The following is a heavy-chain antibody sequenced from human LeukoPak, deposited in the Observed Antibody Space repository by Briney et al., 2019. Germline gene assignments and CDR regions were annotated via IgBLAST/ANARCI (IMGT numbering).Heavy chain of an antibody. CDR2: ISGSGGST. Sequence: PGGSRRLSCAASGFTFSSYVMSWVRQAPGKGLEWVSTISGSGGSTYYTDSVKGRFTISRDNSQNTLYLQMNSLRAEDTALYYCAKRIDANYYDSSGGQGTLVTVSS. D-gene: IGHD3-22*01. V-gene: IGHV3-23*01. CDR1: GFTFSSYV. J-gene: IGHJ4*02. CDR3: AKRIDANYYDSS.